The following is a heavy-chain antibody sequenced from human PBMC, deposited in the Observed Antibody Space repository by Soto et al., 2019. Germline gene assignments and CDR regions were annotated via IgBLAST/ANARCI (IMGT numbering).Heavy chain of an antibody. CDR2: ISYDGSNK. CDR1: GFTFSSYA. J-gene: IGHJ3*01. CDR3: AREVIAAS. V-gene: IGHV3-30-3*01. Sequence: QVQLVESGGGVVQPGRSLRLSCAASGFTFSSYAMHWVRQAPGKGLEWVAVISYDGSNKYYADSVKGRFTISRDNSKNTLYLQMSTLRAADAAVYYCAREVIAASWGQGTMVTVSS. D-gene: IGHD6-6*01.